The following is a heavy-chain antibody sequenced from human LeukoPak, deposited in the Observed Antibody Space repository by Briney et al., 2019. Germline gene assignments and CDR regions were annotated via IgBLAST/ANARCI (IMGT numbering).Heavy chain of an antibody. V-gene: IGHV1-2*02. CDR1: GYTFTGYY. CDR3: AIILSSGPVDAFDI. D-gene: IGHD3-22*01. CDR2: INPNSGGT. J-gene: IGHJ3*02. Sequence: EASVKVSCKAPGYTFTGYYMHWVRQAPGQGLEWMGWINPNSGGTNYAQKFQGRVTMTRDTSISTAYMELSRLRSDDTAVYYCAIILSSGPVDAFDIWGQGTMVTVSS.